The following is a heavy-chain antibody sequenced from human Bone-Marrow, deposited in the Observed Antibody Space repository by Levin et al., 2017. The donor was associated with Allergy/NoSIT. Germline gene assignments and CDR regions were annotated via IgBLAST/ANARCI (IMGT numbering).Heavy chain of an antibody. V-gene: IGHV3-7*01. J-gene: IGHJ4*02. Sequence: GGSLRLSCAASGFTFSSYWMSWVRQAPGKGLEWVANIKQDGSEKYYVDSVKGRFTISRDNAKNSLYLQMNSLRAEDTAVYYCTTLAAAGYYFDYWGQGTLVTVSS. CDR1: GFTFSSYW. CDR2: IKQDGSEK. D-gene: IGHD6-13*01. CDR3: TTLAAAGYYFDY.